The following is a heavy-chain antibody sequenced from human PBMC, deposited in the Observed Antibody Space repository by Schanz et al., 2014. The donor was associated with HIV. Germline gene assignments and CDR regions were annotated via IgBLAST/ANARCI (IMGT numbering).Heavy chain of an antibody. Sequence: QVQLVESGGGVVQPGRSLRLSCAASGFTFSSYGMHWVRQAPGKGLEWVAVIWYDGSNKYYADSVKGRFTISRDNSKKTLYLQMNSLRAEDTAVYYCAREVLGQPCVNYWGQGSLVTVSS. CDR3: AREVLGQPCVNY. J-gene: IGHJ4*02. V-gene: IGHV3-33*01. CDR2: IWYDGSNK. D-gene: IGHD6-13*01. CDR1: GFTFSSYG.